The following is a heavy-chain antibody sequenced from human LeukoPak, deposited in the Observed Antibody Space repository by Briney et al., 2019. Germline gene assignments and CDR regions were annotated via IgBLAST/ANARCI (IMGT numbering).Heavy chain of an antibody. V-gene: IGHV3-23*01. D-gene: IGHD5-24*01. CDR2: ISGSGGST. CDR3: AKVIFPTMATRVDDAFDI. J-gene: IGHJ3*02. CDR1: GFTFSSYA. Sequence: PGGSLRLSCAASGFTFSSYAMSWVRQAPGKGLEWVSAISGSGGSTYYADSVEGRFTISRDNSKNTLYLQMNSLRAEDTAVYYCAKVIFPTMATRVDDAFDIWGQGTMVTVSS.